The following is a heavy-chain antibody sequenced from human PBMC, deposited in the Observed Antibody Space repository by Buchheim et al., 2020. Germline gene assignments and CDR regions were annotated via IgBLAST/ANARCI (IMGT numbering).Heavy chain of an antibody. CDR3: ARDQVYYGSGSYLYYYGMDV. Sequence: EVQLVESGGGLVQPGGSLRLSCAASGFTFSSHWMHWVRQTPGKGLVWVSRINSDGSSTSYADSVKGRFTISRDNAKNTLYLQMNSLRAEDTAVYYCARDQVYYGSGSYLYYYGMDVWGQGTT. D-gene: IGHD3-10*01. V-gene: IGHV3-74*01. CDR1: GFTFSSHW. J-gene: IGHJ6*02. CDR2: INSDGSST.